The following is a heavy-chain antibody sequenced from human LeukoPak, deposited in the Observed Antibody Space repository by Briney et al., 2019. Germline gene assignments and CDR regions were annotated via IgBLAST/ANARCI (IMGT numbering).Heavy chain of an antibody. V-gene: IGHV4-39*07. CDR2: IYHTGST. J-gene: IGHJ5*01. CDR3: ARDISISWFYS. D-gene: IGHD3-3*02. CDR1: GASISSDSNY. Sequence: PSETLSLTCTVSGASISSDSNYWAWVRQPPGKGLQWIGSIYHTGSTFYNPSLMSRVSISIDSSKNQFSLKLSSVTVADTALYYRARDISISWFYSWGQGTLVSVSS.